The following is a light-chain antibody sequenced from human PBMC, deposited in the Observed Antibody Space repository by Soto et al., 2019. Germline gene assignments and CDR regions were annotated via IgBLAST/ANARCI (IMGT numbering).Light chain of an antibody. CDR2: EVS. CDR3: ATWDDSLSGFYV. Sequence: QSALTQPPSASGSPGQSVTISCTGSSSDVGGYNYVSWYQQHPGKAPKLMIYEVSKRPSGVPDRLSGSKSGNTASLTVSGLQAEDEADYYCATWDDSLSGFYVFGTGTKLTVL. J-gene: IGLJ1*01. CDR1: SSDVGGYNY. V-gene: IGLV2-8*01.